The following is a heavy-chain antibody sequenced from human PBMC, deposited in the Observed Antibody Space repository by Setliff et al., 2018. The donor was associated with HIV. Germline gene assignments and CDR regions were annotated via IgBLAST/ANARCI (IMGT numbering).Heavy chain of an antibody. CDR3: ARHTIDISLLVVQDPGPFDV. V-gene: IGHV5-51*01. CDR2: IYPQDSDT. J-gene: IGHJ3*01. D-gene: IGHD3-10*01. CDR1: GYSFSNHW. Sequence: PGESLKISCTGSGYSFSNHWIGWVRQMPGRGLEWVGIIYPQDSDTRYSPSFEGHVTISADTSRYTAYLQRSALKASDTAMYYCARHTIDISLLVVQDPGPFDVWGRGTLVTVSS.